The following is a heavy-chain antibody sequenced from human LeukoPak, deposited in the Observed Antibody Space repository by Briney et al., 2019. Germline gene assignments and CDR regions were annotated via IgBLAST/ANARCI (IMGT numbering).Heavy chain of an antibody. Sequence: GGSLRLSCAASAFTFSRYGMHWVRQAPGKGLEWVSYISSSSSTIYYADSVKGRFTISRDNAKNSLYLQMNSLRAEDTALYYCAKDAVRGVITHNNWFDPWGQGTLVTVSS. V-gene: IGHV3-48*04. J-gene: IGHJ5*02. D-gene: IGHD3-10*01. CDR2: ISSSSSTI. CDR3: AKDAVRGVITHNNWFDP. CDR1: AFTFSRYG.